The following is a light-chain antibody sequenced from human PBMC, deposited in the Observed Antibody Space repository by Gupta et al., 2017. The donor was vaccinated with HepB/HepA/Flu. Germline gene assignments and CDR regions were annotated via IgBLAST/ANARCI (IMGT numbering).Light chain of an antibody. CDR3: QQRSNSPLT. V-gene: IGKV3-11*01. CDR1: QTVSTY. CDR2: DIS. J-gene: IGKJ4*01. Sequence: ATLSLSPGDRATLSCRASQTVSTYLAWYQQKPGQSPRLLIYDISNRATGIPARLSGSGSGTDFTLTISRLEPEDVAVYFCQQRSNSPLTFGEGTKVEIK.